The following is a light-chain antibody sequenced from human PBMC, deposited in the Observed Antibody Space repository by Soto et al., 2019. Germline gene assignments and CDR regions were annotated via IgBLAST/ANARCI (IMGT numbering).Light chain of an antibody. CDR1: QSVSSSY. CDR2: GAS. CDR3: QQYGSSPGT. Sequence: IVLTQSPGTLSLSPGERATLSCRASQSVSSSYLAWYQQKPGQAPRLLIYGASSRATGIPDRISGSGSGTDFTLTISRLEAEDFAVYYRQQYGSSPGTCGQGIKVEIK. J-gene: IGKJ1*01. V-gene: IGKV3-20*01.